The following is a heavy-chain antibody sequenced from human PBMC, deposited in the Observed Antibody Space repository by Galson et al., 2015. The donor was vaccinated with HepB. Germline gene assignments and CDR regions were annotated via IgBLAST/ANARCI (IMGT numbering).Heavy chain of an antibody. CDR2: ISSSSSTI. V-gene: IGHV3-48*02. CDR1: GFTFSSYS. J-gene: IGHJ4*02. CDR3: ARSRPFDY. Sequence: SLRLSCAASGFTFSSYSMHWVRQAPGQGLEWVSYISSSSSTIYYADSVKGRFTISRDNAKNSLYLQMNSLRDDDTAVYYCARSRPFDYWGQGTLVTVSS.